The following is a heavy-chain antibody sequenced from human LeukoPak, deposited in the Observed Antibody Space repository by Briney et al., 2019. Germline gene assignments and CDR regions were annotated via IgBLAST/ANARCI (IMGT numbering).Heavy chain of an antibody. D-gene: IGHD6-25*01. J-gene: IGHJ4*02. Sequence: GESLQISCQGSGYSFTNYWIGWVRQMPGKGLEWMGLAYPGDSGTKYSPSFQGQVTFSVDKSISTAYLQFSSLKASDTAIYYCARFGYTSGLDYWGQGTLVTVSS. CDR2: AYPGDSGT. CDR3: ARFGYTSGLDY. CDR1: GYSFTNYW. V-gene: IGHV5-51*01.